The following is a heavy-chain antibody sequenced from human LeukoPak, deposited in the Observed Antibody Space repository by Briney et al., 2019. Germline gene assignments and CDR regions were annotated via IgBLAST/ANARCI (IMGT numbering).Heavy chain of an antibody. V-gene: IGHV3-30-3*01. CDR3: AKAPRPWVGGATGSRYYFDY. Sequence: GGSLRLSCAASGFTFSTYAMHWVRQAPGKGLEWVAVISFDGSNKYYADSVKGRFTISRDNSKNTLYLQMNSLRAEDTAVYYCAKAPRPWVGGATGSRYYFDYWGQGTLVTVSS. CDR1: GFTFSTYA. J-gene: IGHJ4*02. D-gene: IGHD1-26*01. CDR2: ISFDGSNK.